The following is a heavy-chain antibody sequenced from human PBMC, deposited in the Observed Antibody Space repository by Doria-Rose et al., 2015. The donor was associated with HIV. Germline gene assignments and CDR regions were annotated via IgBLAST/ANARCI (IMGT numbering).Heavy chain of an antibody. CDR2: IFTYDER. J-gene: IGHJ4*02. CDR1: GVSLSSPGMG. D-gene: IGHD6-13*01. V-gene: IGHV2-26*01. Sequence: SGPVLVKPTETLTLTCTVSGVSLSSPGMGVSWIRQPPGKALEWLANIFTYDERSYKTSLNSRLTSSRGTSKSQVVLTMTDMDPVDTATYYCARIKSSRWYHKYYFDFWGQGTLVIVSA. CDR3: ARIKSSRWYHKYYFDF.